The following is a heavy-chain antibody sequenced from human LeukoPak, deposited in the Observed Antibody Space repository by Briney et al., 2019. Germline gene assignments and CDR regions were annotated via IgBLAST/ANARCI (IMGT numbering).Heavy chain of an antibody. CDR2: IYPGDSDT. V-gene: IGHV5-51*01. CDR1: GYSFTSYW. D-gene: IGHD2-2*02. J-gene: IGHJ6*03. CDR3: ARHSPNDHCSSTSCYTAKYYYYYYMDV. Sequence: GESLKISCKGSGYSFTSYWIGWVRQMPGKGLEWMGIIYPGDSDTRYSPSFQGQVTISADKSISTAYLQWSSLKASDTAMYYCARHSPNDHCSSTSCYTAKYYYYYYMDVWGKGTTVTVSS.